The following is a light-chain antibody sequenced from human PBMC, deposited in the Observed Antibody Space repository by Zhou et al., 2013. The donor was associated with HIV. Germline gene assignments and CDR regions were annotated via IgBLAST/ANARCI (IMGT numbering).Light chain of an antibody. CDR2: GAS. V-gene: IGKV3D-15*01. CDR1: QSVSSN. Sequence: EIVMTQSPATLSVSPGERATLSCRASQSVSSNLAWYQQKPGQAPRLLIYGASTRATGIPARFSGSGSGTDFTLTISSLQPEDFAVYYCQQRTNWPRFTFGLGPKWISN. J-gene: IGKJ3*01. CDR3: QQRTNWPRFT.